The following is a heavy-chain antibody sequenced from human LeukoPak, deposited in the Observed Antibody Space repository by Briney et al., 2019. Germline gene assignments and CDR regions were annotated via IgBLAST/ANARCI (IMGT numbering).Heavy chain of an antibody. CDR2: ISAYNGNT. J-gene: IGHJ4*02. CDR1: GYTFTSYG. CDR3: ARDLGKGYGDYGVADWPPDY. Sequence: ASVKVSCKASGYTFTSYGISWVRQAPGQGLEWMGWISAYNGNTNYAQKLQGRVTMTTDTSTSTAYMELRSLRSDDTAVYYCARDLGKGYGDYGVADWPPDYRGQGTLVTVSS. V-gene: IGHV1-18*01. D-gene: IGHD4-17*01.